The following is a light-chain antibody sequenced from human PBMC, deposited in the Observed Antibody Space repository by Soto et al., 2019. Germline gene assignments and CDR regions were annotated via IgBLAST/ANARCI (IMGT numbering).Light chain of an antibody. Sequence: QSVLTQPASVSGSPGQSITISCTGASSDVGSYNLVSWYQHHPGKAPKLILSEGSRRPSGVSDRFSGSQSDSTASLTISGLQAGDEADYYCSSYARSVSFVVFGGGTKLTVL. CDR1: SSDVGSYNL. V-gene: IGLV2-23*01. CDR2: EGS. CDR3: SSYARSVSFVV. J-gene: IGLJ2*01.